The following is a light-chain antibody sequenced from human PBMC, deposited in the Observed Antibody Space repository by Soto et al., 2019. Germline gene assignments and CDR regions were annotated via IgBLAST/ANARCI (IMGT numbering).Light chain of an antibody. CDR3: LQYNNWPPLT. Sequence: VLTQSPATLSLSPGEGASLSCRASQSVKTNLDWYQQKPGQPPRLLIYGASTRATGVPDRFSGSGSGTEFTLTISSLQSEDFAVYYCLQYNNWPPLTFGQGTRLEIK. J-gene: IGKJ5*01. CDR2: GAS. V-gene: IGKV3-15*01. CDR1: QSVKTN.